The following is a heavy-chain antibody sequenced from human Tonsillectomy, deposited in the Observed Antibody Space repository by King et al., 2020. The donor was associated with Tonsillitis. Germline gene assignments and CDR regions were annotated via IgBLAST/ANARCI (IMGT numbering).Heavy chain of an antibody. Sequence: QLQESGPGLVKPSETLSLTCNVSGGSISSSGYYWGWIRQSPGRGLEWIGSFYYSGITNYNPTLKSRVSIFVDTSKNQLSLRLSSETAADTAVYYCGRHIYLYYAGSFFFDSWGQGTLVTVSS. CDR1: GGSISSSGYY. V-gene: IGHV4-39*01. D-gene: IGHD3-10*01. CDR3: GRHIYLYYAGSFFFDS. J-gene: IGHJ4*02. CDR2: FYYSGIT.